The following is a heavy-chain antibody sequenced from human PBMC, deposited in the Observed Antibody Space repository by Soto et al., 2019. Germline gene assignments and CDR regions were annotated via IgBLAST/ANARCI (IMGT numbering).Heavy chain of an antibody. CDR1: GDSISSYY. CDR3: ALRSMAVVPEY. CDR2: LYYGRSA. V-gene: IGHV4-59*01. D-gene: IGHD3-22*01. Sequence: QVQLQESGPGLVKPSETLSLTCAVSGDSISSYYCMWIRQPPGKGLESIGYLYYGRSANYTPSLKSRVTLSVDTSTTQCSLTLSSMTAADTAVYYCALRSMAVVPEYWGQGTLVTVSS. J-gene: IGHJ4*02.